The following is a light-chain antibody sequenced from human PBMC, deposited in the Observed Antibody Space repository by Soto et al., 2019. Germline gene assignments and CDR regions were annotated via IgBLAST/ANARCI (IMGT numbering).Light chain of an antibody. V-gene: IGKV3-15*01. Sequence: EIALTQSPGTLSLSPGERATLSCRASQSVSGSYLAWHQQKPGQAPRLLVYGASTKATDMPGRFSGRGSGTEFTLTINNLQSEDFAVYYCQQYRNWPHTFGQGTKVDIK. CDR1: QSVSGSY. J-gene: IGKJ1*01. CDR2: GAS. CDR3: QQYRNWPHT.